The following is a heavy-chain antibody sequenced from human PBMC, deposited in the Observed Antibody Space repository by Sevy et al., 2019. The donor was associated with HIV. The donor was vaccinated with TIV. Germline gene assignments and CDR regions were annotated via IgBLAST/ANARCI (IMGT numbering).Heavy chain of an antibody. V-gene: IGHV3-7*01. CDR3: ARGIYGSGSRLGLGY. CDR1: GFTFSSYW. Sequence: GGSLRLSCAASGFTFSSYWMTWVRQAPGKGLEWVANMRQGGSEKYYVDSGKGGFTISRDNAKNSLYLKMNGLRAEDTAVYYCARGIYGSGSRLGLGYWGQGTLVTVSS. CDR2: MRQGGSEK. D-gene: IGHD3-10*01. J-gene: IGHJ4*02.